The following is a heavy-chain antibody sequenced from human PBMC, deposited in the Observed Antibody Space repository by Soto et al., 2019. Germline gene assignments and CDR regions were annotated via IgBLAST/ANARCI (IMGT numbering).Heavy chain of an antibody. V-gene: IGHV4-59*12. CDR2: IYDNGIT. Sequence: QVVLQESGPGLVKPSETLSLTCSVSGRSITSYYWSWVRQPPGKGLEWIGYIYDNGITSQNPSLKSRCSMSADASQNQFSLKLTSVTGADTAVYYCARTYDSNGYANEFDSWGQGILVTVTS. J-gene: IGHJ4*02. CDR1: GRSITSYY. D-gene: IGHD3-22*01. CDR3: ARTYDSNGYANEFDS.